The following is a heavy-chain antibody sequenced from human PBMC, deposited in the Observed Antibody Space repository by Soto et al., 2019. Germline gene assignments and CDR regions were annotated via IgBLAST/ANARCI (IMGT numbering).Heavy chain of an antibody. CDR2: IYYGEST. D-gene: IGHD7-27*01. CDR1: GDSISTDY. J-gene: IGHJ1*01. CDR3: AKNWNWGSLVH. V-gene: IGHV4-59*08. Sequence: PSETLSLTCTVSGDSISTDYWSWIRQSPGKGLKWIGFIYYGESTNYNPSLKSRVTIYVDTPKNQFSLKLSSVTAADTAVYYCAKNWNWGSLVHWGQGTLVTVSS.